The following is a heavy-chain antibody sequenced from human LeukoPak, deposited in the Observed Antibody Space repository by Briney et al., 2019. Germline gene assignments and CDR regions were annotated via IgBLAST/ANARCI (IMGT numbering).Heavy chain of an antibody. Sequence: GGSLRLSCAASGFTFSSYAMHWVRQAPGKGLEWVAVISYDGSNKYYADSVKGRFTISRDNSKNTLYLQMNSLRAEDTAVYYCAKVRGSGYYYYFDYWGQGTLVTVSS. V-gene: IGHV3-30-3*01. CDR1: GFTFSSYA. CDR3: AKVRGSGYYYYFDY. CDR2: ISYDGSNK. J-gene: IGHJ4*02. D-gene: IGHD3-22*01.